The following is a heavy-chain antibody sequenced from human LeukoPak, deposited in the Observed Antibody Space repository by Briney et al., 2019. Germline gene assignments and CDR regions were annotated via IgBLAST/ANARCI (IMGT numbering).Heavy chain of an antibody. D-gene: IGHD6-19*01. CDR3: ARGDSSGWPDY. CDR2: INHSGST. V-gene: IGHV4-34*01. J-gene: IGHJ4*02. CDR1: GGSFSGYY. Sequence: SETLSLTCAVYGGSFSGYYWSWIRQPPRKGLEWIGEINHSGSTNYNPFLKSRVTISVDTSKNQFSLKLSSVTAADAAVYYCARGDSSGWPDYWGQGTLVTVSS.